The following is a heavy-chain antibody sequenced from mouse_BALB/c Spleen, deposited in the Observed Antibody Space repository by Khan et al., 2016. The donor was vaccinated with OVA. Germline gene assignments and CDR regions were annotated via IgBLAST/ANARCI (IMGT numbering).Heavy chain of an antibody. CDR2: IAPGSGST. V-gene: IGHV1S41*01. CDR1: GYTFTSYW. CDR3: ARENYYGSSCYAMDY. J-gene: IGHJ4*01. D-gene: IGHD1-1*01. Sequence: DLVKPGASVKLSCKASGYTFTSYWINWIKQRPGQGLEWRGRIAPGSGSTDYNEMFKGKATLTVDTSSSTVYIQLSSLSSEDSAVYFCARENYYGSSCYAMDYWGQGTSGTVSS.